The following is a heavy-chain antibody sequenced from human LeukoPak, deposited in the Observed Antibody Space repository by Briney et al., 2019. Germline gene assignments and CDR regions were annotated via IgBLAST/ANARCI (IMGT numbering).Heavy chain of an antibody. J-gene: IGHJ4*02. CDR3: AKDGTWCSSTSCYAGD. V-gene: IGHV3-23*01. CDR2: ISGSGGNT. CDR1: GFTFTSYA. Sequence: GGSLRLSCAASGFTFTSYAMSWVRQAPGKGLGWGSTISGSGGNTYYADSVKGRFTISRDNSKNTLYLQMNSLRAEDTAVFYCAKDGTWCSSTSCYAGDWAQGTLVAVSS. D-gene: IGHD2-2*01.